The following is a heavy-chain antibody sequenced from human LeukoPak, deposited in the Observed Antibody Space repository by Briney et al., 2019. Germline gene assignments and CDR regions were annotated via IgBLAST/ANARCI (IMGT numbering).Heavy chain of an antibody. CDR2: INPSGGST. V-gene: IGHV1-46*01. J-gene: IGHJ6*02. CDR3: AREAVLGGLDV. Sequence: ASVKVSCKASGYTFTNYQIHWVRQAPGQGLELMGIINPSGGSTSYAQKFQGRVTMTRDTSTGTVYMELSSLRSEDTAVYYCAREAVLGGLDVWGQGTTVIGFS. D-gene: IGHD2-8*02. CDR1: GYTFTNYQ.